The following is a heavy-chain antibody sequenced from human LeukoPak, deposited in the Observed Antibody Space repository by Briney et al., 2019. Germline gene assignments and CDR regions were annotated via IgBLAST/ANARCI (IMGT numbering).Heavy chain of an antibody. Sequence: SETLSLTCAVYSESFSGYYRSWICQPRGKGLEWIGEINHSGSTNYNPSLKSRVTISEDTSKSQFSLKLSSVTAADTAVYYCARGRTMVRGVRAYYFDYWGQGTLFTVSS. V-gene: IGHV4-34*01. CDR3: ARGRTMVRGVRAYYFDY. CDR1: SESFSGYY. J-gene: IGHJ4*02. D-gene: IGHD3-10*01. CDR2: INHSGST.